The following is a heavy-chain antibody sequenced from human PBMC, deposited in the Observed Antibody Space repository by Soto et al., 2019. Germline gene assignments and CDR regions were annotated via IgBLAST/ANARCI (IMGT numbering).Heavy chain of an antibody. CDR2: IIPIFGTA. CDR3: ALVVGLYFGGDCSMHYFDY. CDR1: GGTFSSYA. J-gene: IGHJ4*02. V-gene: IGHV1-69*01. Sequence: QVQLVQSGAEVKKPGSSVKVSCKASGGTFSSYAISWVRQAPGQGLEWMGGIIPIFGTANYAQNFQGRVTITADESTSTAYMELSSLRSEDTAVYYCALVVGLYFGGDCSMHYFDYWGQGTLVTVSS. D-gene: IGHD2-21*02.